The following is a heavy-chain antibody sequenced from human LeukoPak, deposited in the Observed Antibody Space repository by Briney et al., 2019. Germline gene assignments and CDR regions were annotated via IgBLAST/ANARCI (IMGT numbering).Heavy chain of an antibody. V-gene: IGHV3-23*01. D-gene: IGHD6-19*01. CDR2: SSGSGCST. CDR3: AKARYSSGWSAFDY. CDR1: GFTFSSYA. Sequence: AGGSLRLSCAASGFTFSSYAMSWVRQAPGQGLGWVSASSGSGCSTDYADSVKGRFTISRDNPKNTLYLQMNSLRAEDTAVYYCAKARYSSGWSAFDYWGQGTLVTVSS. J-gene: IGHJ4*02.